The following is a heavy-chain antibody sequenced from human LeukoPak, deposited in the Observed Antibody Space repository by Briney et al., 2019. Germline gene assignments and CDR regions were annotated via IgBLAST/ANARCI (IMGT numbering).Heavy chain of an antibody. CDR1: GFTFSSYA. CDR3: ARERDYFDY. V-gene: IGHV3-30*04. CDR2: ISYDGRNK. Sequence: PGRSLRLSCAASGFTFSSYAMHWVRQVPGKGLEWVAVISYDGRNKYYEDSVKGRFTISRDNSKNTLYLQMNSLRAEDTAVYYCARERDYFDYWGQGTLVTVSS. J-gene: IGHJ4*02.